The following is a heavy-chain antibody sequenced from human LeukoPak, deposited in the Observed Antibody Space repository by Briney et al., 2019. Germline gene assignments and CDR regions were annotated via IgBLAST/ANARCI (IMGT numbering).Heavy chain of an antibody. V-gene: IGHV3-23*01. Sequence: PGGSLRLSCAASGFTFSSYAMSWVRQAPGKGLEWVSAISGSGGSTYYADSVKGRFTISRDNSKNTLYLQMNSLRAEDTAVYYCAKGGYCSSTSCYPSRWFDPWGRGTLVTVSS. CDR3: AKGGYCSSTSCYPSRWFDP. CDR1: GFTFSSYA. J-gene: IGHJ5*02. D-gene: IGHD2-2*01. CDR2: ISGSGGST.